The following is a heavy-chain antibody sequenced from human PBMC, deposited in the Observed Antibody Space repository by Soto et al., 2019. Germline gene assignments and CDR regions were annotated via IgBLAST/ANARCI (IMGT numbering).Heavy chain of an antibody. CDR3: ARATDYYYGIDV. J-gene: IGHJ6*02. CDR1: GYTFTSYG. V-gene: IGHV1-18*01. CDR2: ISAYNGNT. Sequence: QVELVQSGAEVKKPGASVKVSCKASGYTFTSYGISWVRQAPGQGLEWMGWISAYNGNTNYAQKLQGRVTMTTDTATSTAYMDMRSLRSDDAAVYYYARATDYYYGIDVWGQGTTVTVSS.